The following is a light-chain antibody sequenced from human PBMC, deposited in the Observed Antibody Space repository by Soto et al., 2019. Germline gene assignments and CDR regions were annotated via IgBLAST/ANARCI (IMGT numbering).Light chain of an antibody. CDR1: QSVSSNY. CDR2: GAS. CDR3: LQYDTSSGT. Sequence: EIGLTQSPGILSLSTGERATLSCRASQSVSSNYLAWYKQTPGQAPRLLIYGASRRAIGIPDRFSGSGSGTDFTLTIDRLEPEDSAIYYCLQYDTSSGTFAQGTKVDIK. J-gene: IGKJ1*01. V-gene: IGKV3-20*01.